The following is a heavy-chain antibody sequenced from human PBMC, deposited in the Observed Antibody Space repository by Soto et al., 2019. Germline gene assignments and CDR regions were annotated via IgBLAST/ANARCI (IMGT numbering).Heavy chain of an antibody. J-gene: IGHJ4*02. CDR3: ARGRDGEY. D-gene: IGHD3-10*01. CDR2: ISAHNGNT. Sequence: QVNLVQSGAEVKKPGASVKVSCQASGYAFTTYGITWVRQAPGQGLEWMGWISAHNGNTNYAQKLQGRVTVTRDTATNTAYMELRSVRSDDTAVYYCARGRDGEYWGQGALVIVSS. CDR1: GYAFTTYG. V-gene: IGHV1-18*01.